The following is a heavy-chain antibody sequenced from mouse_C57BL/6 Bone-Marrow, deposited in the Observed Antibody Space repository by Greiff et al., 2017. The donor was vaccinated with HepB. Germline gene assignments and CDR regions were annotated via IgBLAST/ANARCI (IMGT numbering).Heavy chain of an antibody. CDR2: IHPNSGST. J-gene: IGHJ3*01. CDR3: ASFYDGYPY. CDR1: GYTFTSYW. Sequence: VQLKESGAELVKPGASVKLSCKASGYTFTSYWMHWVKQRPGQGLEWIGMIHPNSGSTNYNEKFKSKATLTVDKSSSTAYMQLSSLTSEDSAVYYCASFYDGYPYWGQGTLVTVSA. V-gene: IGHV1-64*01. D-gene: IGHD2-3*01.